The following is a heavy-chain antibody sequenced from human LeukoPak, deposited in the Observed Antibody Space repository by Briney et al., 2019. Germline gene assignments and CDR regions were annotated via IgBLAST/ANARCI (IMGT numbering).Heavy chain of an antibody. CDR1: GFTFKSYA. Sequence: PVGSLRLSCAASGFTFKSYAMAWVRQAPGKGLEWVSTISSSGGGTFYADSVKGRFTTSRGNSKNTLYLQMNSLTVEDTAVYYCAKVMIAFNAFDYWGQGTLVTVSS. D-gene: IGHD3-22*01. CDR2: ISSSGGGT. V-gene: IGHV3-23*01. CDR3: AKVMIAFNAFDY. J-gene: IGHJ4*02.